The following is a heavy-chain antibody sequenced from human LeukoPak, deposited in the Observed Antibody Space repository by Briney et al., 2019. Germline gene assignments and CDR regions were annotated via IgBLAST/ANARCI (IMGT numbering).Heavy chain of an antibody. CDR2: FDPEDGET. V-gene: IGHV1-24*01. Sequence: ASVKVSCKVSGYTLTELSMHWVRQAPGKGLEWMGGFDPEDGETIYAQKFQGRVTMAEDTSTDTAYMELSSLRSEDTAVYYCATLSIYSTGEMSDWGQGTLVTVSS. CDR1: GYTLTELS. J-gene: IGHJ4*02. D-gene: IGHD2-2*01. CDR3: ATLSIYSTGEMSD.